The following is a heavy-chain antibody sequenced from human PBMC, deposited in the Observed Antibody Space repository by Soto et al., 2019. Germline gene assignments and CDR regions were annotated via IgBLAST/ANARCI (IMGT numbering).Heavy chain of an antibody. V-gene: IGHV1-3*01. CDR1: GYTFTSYA. J-gene: IGHJ6*03. D-gene: IGHD3-3*01. Sequence: ASVKVSCKASGYTFTSYAMHWVRQAPGQRLEWMGWINAGNGNTKYSQKFQGRVTITRDTSASTAYMELSSLRSEDTAVYYCARDPDYDFWSGPYYYMDVWGKGTTVTAP. CDR2: INAGNGNT. CDR3: ARDPDYDFWSGPYYYMDV.